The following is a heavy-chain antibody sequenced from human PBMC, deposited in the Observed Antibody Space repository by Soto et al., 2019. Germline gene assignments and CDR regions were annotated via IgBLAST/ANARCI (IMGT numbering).Heavy chain of an antibody. Sequence: QVQLVQSGAEVKKPGSSVKVSCKASGGTFGSYAISWVRQAPGQGLEWMGGIIPITATANYAQKFQGRVKITADESTSTSSMQLSSPRSEDTAVYYCARSQGSSTSLEIYYYYYYGMDVWGQGTTVTVSS. V-gene: IGHV1-69*01. D-gene: IGHD2-2*01. CDR1: GGTFGSYA. J-gene: IGHJ6*02. CDR3: ARSQGSSTSLEIYYYYYYGMDV. CDR2: IIPITATA.